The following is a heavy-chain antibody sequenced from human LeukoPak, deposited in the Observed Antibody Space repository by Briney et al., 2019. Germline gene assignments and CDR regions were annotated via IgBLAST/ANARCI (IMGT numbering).Heavy chain of an antibody. J-gene: IGHJ5*02. Sequence: GGSLRLSCAASGFTFSSYAMSWVRQAPGKGLEWVSVIYSGGSTYYADSVKGRFTISRDNSKNTLYLQMNSLRAEDTAVYYCARLRVAATSWFDPWGQETLVTVSS. V-gene: IGHV3-66*04. CDR3: ARLRVAATSWFDP. CDR1: GFTFSSYA. D-gene: IGHD2-15*01. CDR2: IYSGGST.